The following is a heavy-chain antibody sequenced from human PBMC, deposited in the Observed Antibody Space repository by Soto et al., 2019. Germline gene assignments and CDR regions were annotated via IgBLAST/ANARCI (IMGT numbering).Heavy chain of an antibody. V-gene: IGHV3-33*01. J-gene: IGHJ4*02. CDR3: ARDDDLPDNGHDH. D-gene: IGHD1-1*01. CDR1: GFRFSNYG. CDR2: IVADGTGL. Sequence: QVQLVESGGGVVQPGRSLRLSCAASGFRFSNYGMHWVRQAPGKGLEWLAVIVADGTGLHYADSVRGRFTISRDNSKNTLYLQLNSLGADDTAIYFRARDDDLPDNGHDHWGQGTLVTVSS.